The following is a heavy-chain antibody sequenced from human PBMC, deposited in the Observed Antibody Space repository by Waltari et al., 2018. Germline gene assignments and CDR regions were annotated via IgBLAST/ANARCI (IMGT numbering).Heavy chain of an antibody. CDR1: GYSFTTYW. Sequence: EVQLVQSGAEVKKPGESLKIYCQGSGYSFTTYWIVWVSKMPGKGLELIGIFYPGGSDAKSMPSFQGQVTISAYKSSNTAYLQWSSLKASNTAMYYCARDVARDAFDMWGKGTRVTVSS. V-gene: IGHV5-51*03. J-gene: IGHJ3*02. CDR2: FYPGGSDA. CDR3: ARDVARDAFDM. D-gene: IGHD5-12*01.